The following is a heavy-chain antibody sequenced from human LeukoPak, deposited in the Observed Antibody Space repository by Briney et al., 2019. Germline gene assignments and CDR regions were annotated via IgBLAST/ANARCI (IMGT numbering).Heavy chain of an antibody. D-gene: IGHD3-10*01. CDR1: GGSISSGGYY. CDR2: IYYSGST. J-gene: IGHJ6*02. CDR3: ARGKRGYYYGSGSYLGYYYYGMDV. Sequence: SQTLSLTCTVSGGSISSGGYYWSWIRQHPRKGLEWIGYIYYSGSTYYNPSLKSRVTISVDTSKDQFSLKLSSVTAADTAVYYCARGKRGYYYGSGSYLGYYYYGMDVWGQGTTVTVSS. V-gene: IGHV4-31*03.